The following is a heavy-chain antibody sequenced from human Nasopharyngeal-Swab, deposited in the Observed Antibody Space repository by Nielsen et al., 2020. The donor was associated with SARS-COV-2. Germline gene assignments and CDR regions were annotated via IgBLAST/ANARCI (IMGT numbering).Heavy chain of an antibody. CDR2: IYPGDSDT. CDR3: ARLISRFNWNDGFDY. Sequence: VRQMPGKGLAWMGIIYPGDSDTRYSPSFQGQVTISADKSISTAYLQWSSLKASDTAMYYCARLISRFNWNDGFDYWGQGTLVTVSS. D-gene: IGHD1-1*01. J-gene: IGHJ4*02. V-gene: IGHV5-51*01.